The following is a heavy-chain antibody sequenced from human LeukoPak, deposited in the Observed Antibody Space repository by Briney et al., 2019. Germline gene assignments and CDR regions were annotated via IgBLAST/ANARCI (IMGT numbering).Heavy chain of an antibody. J-gene: IGHJ3*02. CDR2: IIPIFGTA. Sequence: SVKVSCKASGGTFSSYAISWVRQAPGQGLEWMGGIIPIFGTANYAQKFQGRVTITADESTSTAYMELSSLRSEDTAVYYCARVSYYGSGSYNHDAFDIWGQGTMVTVSS. V-gene: IGHV1-69*13. D-gene: IGHD3-10*01. CDR3: ARVSYYGSGSYNHDAFDI. CDR1: GGTFSSYA.